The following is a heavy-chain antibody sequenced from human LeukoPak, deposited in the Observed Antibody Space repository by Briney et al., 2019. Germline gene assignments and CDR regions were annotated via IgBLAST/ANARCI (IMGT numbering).Heavy chain of an antibody. V-gene: IGHV4-4*07. J-gene: IGHJ6*02. D-gene: IGHD6-13*01. CDR3: ARDFAASSWYGMDV. CDR2: IYTSGST. Sequence: SETLSLSCTVSGGSVRSYYWSWIRQPAGKGLEWIGRIYTSGSTNYNPSLKSRVTMSVDTSKNQFSLKLNSVTAADTAVYYCARDFAASSWYGMDVWGQGTTVTVSS. CDR1: GGSVRSYY.